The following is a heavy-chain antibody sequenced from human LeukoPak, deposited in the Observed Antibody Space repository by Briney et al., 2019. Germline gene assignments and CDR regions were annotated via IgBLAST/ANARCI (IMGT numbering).Heavy chain of an antibody. CDR2: IRNDGRKK. Sequence: GGSLRLSCAASGFTFSSYGMHWVRQAPGKGLEWVAFIRNDGRKKYYGDSVKGRFTISRDNYKNTLSLQMSSLRSEDTALYYCAKDLNYSDLFDYWGQGTLVTVSS. J-gene: IGHJ4*02. CDR1: GFTFSSYG. D-gene: IGHD4-11*01. CDR3: AKDLNYSDLFDY. V-gene: IGHV3-30*02.